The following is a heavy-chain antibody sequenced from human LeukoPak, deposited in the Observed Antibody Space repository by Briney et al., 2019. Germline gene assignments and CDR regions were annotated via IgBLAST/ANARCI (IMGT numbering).Heavy chain of an antibody. CDR2: INPSDRST. V-gene: IGHV1-46*01. Sequence: ASVKVSCKASGYTFTRYYLHWVRQAPGQGLEWMGIINPSDRSTSYAQKLQGRVTMTTDTSTSTAYMELRSLKSDDTAVYYCASLKNYYDSSGYLVTDAFDIWGQGTMVTVSS. J-gene: IGHJ3*02. CDR1: GYTFTRYY. CDR3: ASLKNYYDSSGYLVTDAFDI. D-gene: IGHD3-22*01.